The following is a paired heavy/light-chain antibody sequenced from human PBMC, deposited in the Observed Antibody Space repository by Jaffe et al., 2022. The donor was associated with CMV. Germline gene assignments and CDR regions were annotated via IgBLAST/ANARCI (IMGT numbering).Heavy chain of an antibody. CDR1: GGSISSFY. Sequence: QVQLQESGPGLVKPSETLSLTCTISGGSISSFYWSWIRQPPGKGLEWIGFMSHRGNTYYNPSLKSRVTLSLDTSKNQFSLRLSSMSAADTAVYYCARSPDRSSSRFVFGYWGQGTLVTVSS. D-gene: IGHD6-13*01. CDR2: MSHRGNT. CDR3: ARSPDRSSSRFVFGY. J-gene: IGHJ4*02. V-gene: IGHV4-59*01.
Light chain of an antibody. CDR1: QSISSW. V-gene: IGKV1-5*03. J-gene: IGKJ1*01. Sequence: DIQMTQSPSTLSASVGDRVTITCRASQSISSWLAWYQQKPGKVPKLLIYKASSLESGVPSRFSGSGSGTEFTLTISSLQPDDFATYYCQQYNYYSGTFGQGTKVEIK. CDR3: QQYNYYSGT. CDR2: KAS.